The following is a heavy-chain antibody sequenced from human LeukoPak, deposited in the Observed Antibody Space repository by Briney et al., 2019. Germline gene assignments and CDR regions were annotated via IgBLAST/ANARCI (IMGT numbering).Heavy chain of an antibody. CDR3: ARDQVVVAAPNYYYYGMDV. CDR1: GFTFSSYA. J-gene: IGHJ6*04. CDR2: IYYSGST. Sequence: LRLSCAASGFTFSSYAMSWVRQAPGKGLEWIGYIYYSGSTYYNPSLKSRVTISVDTSKNQFSLKLSSVTAADTAVYYCARDQVVVAAPNYYYYGMDVWGKGTTVTVSS. D-gene: IGHD2-15*01. V-gene: IGHV4-31*02.